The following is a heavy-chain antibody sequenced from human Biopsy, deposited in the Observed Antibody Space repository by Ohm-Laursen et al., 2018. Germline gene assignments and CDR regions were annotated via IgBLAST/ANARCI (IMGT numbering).Heavy chain of an antibody. Sequence: PSETLSLTCTVSGGSIRSNGFYWSWIRQPPGKGLEWIGSISYRGTTSYNPSLKSRVAISVDTSKNQLSLSLNSVTAADTAVFYCARLRGGVVINYSWFDPWGQGILVTVSS. D-gene: IGHD3-3*01. V-gene: IGHV4-39*01. J-gene: IGHJ5*02. CDR2: ISYRGTT. CDR1: GGSIRSNGFY. CDR3: ARLRGGVVINYSWFDP.